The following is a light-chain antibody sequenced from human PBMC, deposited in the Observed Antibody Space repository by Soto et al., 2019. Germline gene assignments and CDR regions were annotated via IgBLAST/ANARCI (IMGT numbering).Light chain of an antibody. CDR2: IERSGSY. V-gene: IGLV4-60*03. J-gene: IGLJ7*01. CDR3: ETWDSNTHTV. CDR1: SGHSTYT. Sequence: QPVLTQSSSASASLGSSVKLTCTLSSGHSTYTIAWHQQQPGKAPRYLMKIERSGSYNKGSGVPDRFSGSSSGADRYLTISNLQSEDEADYYCETWDSNTHTVFGGGTQLTVI.